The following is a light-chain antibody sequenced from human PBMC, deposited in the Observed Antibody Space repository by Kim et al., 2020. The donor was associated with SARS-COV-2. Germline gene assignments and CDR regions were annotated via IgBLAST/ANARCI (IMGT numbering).Light chain of an antibody. J-gene: IGKJ3*01. V-gene: IGKV3-20*01. CDR1: QSVSSNH. CDR3: QQYGSSPLVT. CDR2: GTS. Sequence: DIVLTQSRGTLSLSPGEGATLSCRASQSVSSNHLAWYQQKPGQAPRVIIYGTSNRPAGIPDRFSGRGSGTDFTLTISRLEPEDFAVYYCQQYGSSPLVTFGPGTKVDIK.